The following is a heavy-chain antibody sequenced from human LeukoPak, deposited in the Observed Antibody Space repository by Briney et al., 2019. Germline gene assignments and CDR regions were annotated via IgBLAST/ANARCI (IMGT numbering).Heavy chain of an antibody. CDR3: ARGSMVWGVVN. J-gene: IGHJ4*02. V-gene: IGHV4-31*03. CDR1: GGSISSGGYY. D-gene: IGHD3-10*01. CDR2: IFYSGST. Sequence: SETLSLTCTVSGGSISSGGYYWSWIRQHPGKGLEWIGYIFYSGSTYYNPPRKAGVSSSVTMSRKQFSLKLSAVTAAARPGNNCARGSMVWGVVNWVRGSLVTVSS.